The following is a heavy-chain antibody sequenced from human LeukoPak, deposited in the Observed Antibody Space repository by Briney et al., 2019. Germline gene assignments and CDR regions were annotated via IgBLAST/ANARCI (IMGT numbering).Heavy chain of an antibody. J-gene: IGHJ5*02. CDR2: INPNSGGT. V-gene: IGHV1-2*02. CDR1: GYSFTGYY. CDR3: ARGRMVAAGGYWFDT. Sequence: ASVKVSCKASGYSFTGYYMHWVRQAPGQGLEWMGWINPNSGGTNYGQKFQGRVTMTRDTSISTAYVELGSLRSDDTAVYFCARGRMVAAGGYWFDTWGQGTLVTVSS. D-gene: IGHD2-15*01.